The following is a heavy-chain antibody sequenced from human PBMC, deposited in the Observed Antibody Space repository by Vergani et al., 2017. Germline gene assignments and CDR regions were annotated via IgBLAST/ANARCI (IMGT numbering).Heavy chain of an antibody. Sequence: VQLVESGGGLVQPGRSLRLSCAASGFTFDDYAMHWVRQAPGKGLEWVSGISWNSGSIGYADSVKGRFTISRDNAKNSLYLQMNSLRAEDTALYYCAKENSSSWYYYYGMDGWGQGTTVTVAS. CDR3: AKENSSSWYYYYGMDG. V-gene: IGHV3-9*01. D-gene: IGHD6-6*01. J-gene: IGHJ6*02. CDR2: ISWNSGSI. CDR1: GFTFDDYA.